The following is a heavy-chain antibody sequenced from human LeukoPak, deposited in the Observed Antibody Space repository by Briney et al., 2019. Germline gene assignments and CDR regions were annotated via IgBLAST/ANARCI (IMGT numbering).Heavy chain of an antibody. D-gene: IGHD6-19*01. CDR3: ARRIAVAGTRRYYFDY. CDR2: INHSGST. Sequence: SETLSLTCAVYGGSFSGYYWSWIRQPPGKGLEWIGEINHSGSTNYNPSLKSRVTISVDTSKNQFSLKLSSVTAADTAVYYCARRIAVAGTRRYYFDYWGQGTLVTVSS. V-gene: IGHV4-34*01. J-gene: IGHJ4*02. CDR1: GGSFSGYY.